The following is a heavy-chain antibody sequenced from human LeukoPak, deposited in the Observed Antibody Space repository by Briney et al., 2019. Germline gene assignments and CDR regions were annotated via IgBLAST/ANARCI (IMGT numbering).Heavy chain of an antibody. CDR3: ARGGFFYDSSGYYYGN. CDR2: YSGGSP. V-gene: IGHV3-53*01. Sequence: YSGGSPYYADSVKGRFTISRDNSKNTLYLQMNSLRAEDTAVYYCARGGFFYDSSGYYYGNWGQGTLVTVSS. D-gene: IGHD3-22*01. J-gene: IGHJ4*02.